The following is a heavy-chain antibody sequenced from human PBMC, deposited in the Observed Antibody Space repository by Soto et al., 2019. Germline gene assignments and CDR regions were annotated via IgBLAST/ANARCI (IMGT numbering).Heavy chain of an antibody. CDR2: ISGSGGST. CDR3: AKSFPYYDILTGYYPFDY. V-gene: IGHV3-23*01. D-gene: IGHD3-9*01. CDR1: GFTFSSYA. Sequence: GGSLRLSCAASGFTFSSYAMSWVRQAPGKGLEWVSAISGSGGSTYYADSVKGRFTISRDNSKNTLYLQMNSLRAEDTAVYYCAKSFPYYDILTGYYPFDYWGQGTLVTVSS. J-gene: IGHJ4*02.